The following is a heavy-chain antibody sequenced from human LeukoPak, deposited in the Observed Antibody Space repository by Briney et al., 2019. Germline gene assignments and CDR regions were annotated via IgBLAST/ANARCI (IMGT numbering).Heavy chain of an antibody. CDR1: VFTFSTYN. J-gene: IGHJ4*02. D-gene: IGHD3-10*01. Sequence: GGSLRLSWAASVFTFSTYNMNWVRQAPGKGLEWVSSITSSSRYTFYADSVKGRFTISRDNAKNSLYLLMNTLRVEDTAIYYCVRVALYYYGSESFYFFEHWGQGTPVTASS. CDR3: VRVALYYYGSESFYFFEH. V-gene: IGHV3-21*01. CDR2: ITSSSRYT.